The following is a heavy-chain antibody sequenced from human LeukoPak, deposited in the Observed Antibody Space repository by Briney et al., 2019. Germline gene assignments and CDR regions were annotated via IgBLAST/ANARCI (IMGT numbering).Heavy chain of an antibody. D-gene: IGHD6-19*01. CDR3: AKPISGGLAVSADWFDP. J-gene: IGHJ5*02. CDR2: INASGGNT. Sequence: GSLRLSCAASGFAFNFYAMTWVRQAPGKRLQWVSTINASGGNTYYAESVRGRFTISRDNSKDTPYLQLNSLTAEDTAIYYCAKPISGGLAVSADWFDPWGQGTLVAVSS. CDR1: GFAFNFYA. V-gene: IGHV3-23*01.